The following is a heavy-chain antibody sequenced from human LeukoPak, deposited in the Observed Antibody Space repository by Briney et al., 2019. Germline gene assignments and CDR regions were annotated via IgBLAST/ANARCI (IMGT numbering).Heavy chain of an antibody. CDR3: ARGPLVTNYYYYGMDV. Sequence: GGSLRLSCAASGFTFSSYAMSWVRQAPGKGLEWVSAISGSGGSTYYADSVKGRFTISRDNSKNTLYLQMNSLRAEDTAVYYCARGPLVTNYYYYGMDVWGQGTTVTVSS. J-gene: IGHJ6*02. V-gene: IGHV3-23*01. D-gene: IGHD4-23*01. CDR1: GFTFSSYA. CDR2: ISGSGGST.